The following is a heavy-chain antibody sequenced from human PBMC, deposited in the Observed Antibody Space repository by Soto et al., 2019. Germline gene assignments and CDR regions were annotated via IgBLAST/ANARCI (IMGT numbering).Heavy chain of an antibody. J-gene: IGHJ4*02. CDR3: ARGDSTAGYFDY. Sequence: PSETLSLTCAVYGGSISSGGYSWSWIRHPPGKGLEWLGYIYHSGSTYYNPSLKSRVTISVDRSKNQFSLKLSSVTAADTAVYYCARGDSTAGYFDYWGQGTLVTVSS. CDR2: IYHSGST. CDR1: GGSISSGGYS. V-gene: IGHV4-30-2*01.